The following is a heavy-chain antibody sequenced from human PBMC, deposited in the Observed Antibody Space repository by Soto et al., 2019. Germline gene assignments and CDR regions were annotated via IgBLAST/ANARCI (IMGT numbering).Heavy chain of an antibody. Sequence: QVHLVQSGPEVKKPGASVRVSCRASGYTFTNYGIGWVRQAPGQGLEWMGWINTYNGNTNYAQKFRGRLTMTTATSTSTPYLALRRLQSHDTAIYYSAKDPVAPTPTVTRAYWGQGPLVTVSS. CDR3: AKDPVAPTPTVTRAY. J-gene: IGHJ1*01. CDR1: GYTFTNYG. V-gene: IGHV1-18*01. CDR2: INTYNGNT. D-gene: IGHD4-17*01.